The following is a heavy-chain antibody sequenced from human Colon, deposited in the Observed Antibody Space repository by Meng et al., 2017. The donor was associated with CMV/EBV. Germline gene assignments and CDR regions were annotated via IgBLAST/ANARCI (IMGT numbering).Heavy chain of an antibody. CDR3: ARVHSSSFRFYSYYYGMDV. D-gene: IGHD6-6*01. J-gene: IGHJ6*02. CDR2: IKQDGSEK. CDR1: GFSLSDYW. Sequence: GESLKISCVVSGFSLSDYWMNWVRQAPGKGLEWVANIKQDGSEKSCVDSVKGRFTISRDNDKNSLYLQMNSLRAEDTAVYYCARVHSSSFRFYSYYYGMDVWGQGTTVTVSS. V-gene: IGHV3-7*01.